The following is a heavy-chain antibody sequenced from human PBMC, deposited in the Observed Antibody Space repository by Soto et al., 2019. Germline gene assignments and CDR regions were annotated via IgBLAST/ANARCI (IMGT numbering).Heavy chain of an antibody. CDR1: GFTFSSYA. J-gene: IGHJ4*02. CDR3: AKDSAPTHDYGDYVGFFDY. Sequence: LRLSCAASGFTFSSYAMSWVRQAPGKGLEWVSAISGSGGSTYYADSVKGRFTISRDNSKNTLYLQMNSLRAEDTAVYYCAKDSAPTHDYGDYVGFFDYRGQGTLVTVSS. V-gene: IGHV3-23*01. D-gene: IGHD4-17*01. CDR2: ISGSGGST.